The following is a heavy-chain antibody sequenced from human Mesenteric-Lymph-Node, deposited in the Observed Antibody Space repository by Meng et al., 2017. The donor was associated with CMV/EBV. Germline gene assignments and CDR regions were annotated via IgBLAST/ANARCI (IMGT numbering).Heavy chain of an antibody. Sequence: LSLTCAASGFTFSNYVMSWVRQAPGKGLEWVSGISDSVGSTHYADSVRGRFTISRDNSKNTLYLQMNSLRVEDTAVYYCAKVKFPGVSGSYNYWGQGTLVTVSS. CDR1: GFTFSNYV. J-gene: IGHJ4*02. D-gene: IGHD1-26*01. V-gene: IGHV3-23*01. CDR3: AKVKFPGVSGSYNY. CDR2: ISDSVGST.